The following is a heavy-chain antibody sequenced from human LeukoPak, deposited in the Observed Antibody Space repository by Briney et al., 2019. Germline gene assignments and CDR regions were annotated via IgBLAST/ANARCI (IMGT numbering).Heavy chain of an antibody. CDR3: ARDPHYYDSSGYSYFDY. CDR2: IYYSGST. D-gene: IGHD3-22*01. V-gene: IGHV4-39*07. Sequence: PSETLSLTCTVSGGSISSSSYYWGWIRQPPGKGLEWIGSIYYSGSTYYNPSLKSRVTISVDTSKNQFSLKLSSVTAADTAVYYCARDPHYYDSSGYSYFDYWGQGTLVTVSS. J-gene: IGHJ4*02. CDR1: GGSISSSSYY.